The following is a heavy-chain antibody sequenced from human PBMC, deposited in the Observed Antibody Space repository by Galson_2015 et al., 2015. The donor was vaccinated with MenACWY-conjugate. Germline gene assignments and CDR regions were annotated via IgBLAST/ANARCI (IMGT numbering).Heavy chain of an antibody. CDR2: IYFSGLT. CDR1: GGSISSNSYY. D-gene: IGHD3/OR15-3a*01. Sequence: ETLSLTCTVSGGSISSNSYYWGWVRQPPGKGLEWIGNIYFSGLTYYNSSLRSRLTLSVDTSKNQFSLQLHSVSASDTAFYFCTKLLAPARDWQFDSWGQGILVTVSS. V-gene: IGHV4-39*01. J-gene: IGHJ5*01. CDR3: TKLLAPARDWQFDS.